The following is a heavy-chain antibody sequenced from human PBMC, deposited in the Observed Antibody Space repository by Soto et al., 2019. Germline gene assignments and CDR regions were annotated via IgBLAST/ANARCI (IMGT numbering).Heavy chain of an antibody. CDR2: INNAGTT. CDR3: VRENYYYGMDV. Sequence: EVQLVESGGTLVQPGGSLKLSCAASGFDASVNFMTWVRQAPGKGLEWVSSINNAGTTFYADSVKGRFTISRDDSKNTLFLQMNSLRVEDTAMFYCVRENYYYGMDVWGQGTAVTVSS. CDR1: GFDASVNF. V-gene: IGHV3-66*01. J-gene: IGHJ6*02.